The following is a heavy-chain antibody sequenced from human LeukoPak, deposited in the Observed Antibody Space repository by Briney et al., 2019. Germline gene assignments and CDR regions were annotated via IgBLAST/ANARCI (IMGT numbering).Heavy chain of an antibody. CDR3: ARGSAAGTRTWFDP. CDR2: IIPILGIA. D-gene: IGHD6-13*01. V-gene: IGHV1-69*04. CDR1: GGTFSSYA. J-gene: IGHJ5*02. Sequence: GASVEVSCKASGGTFSSYAISWVRQAPGQGLEWMGRIIPILGIANYAQKFQGRVTITADKSTSTAYMELSSLRSEDTAVYYCARGSAAGTRTWFDPWGQGTLVTVSS.